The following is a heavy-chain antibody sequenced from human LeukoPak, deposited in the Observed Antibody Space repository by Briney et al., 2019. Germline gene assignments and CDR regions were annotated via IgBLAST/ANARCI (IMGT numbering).Heavy chain of an antibody. Sequence: PSQTLSLTCTVHGGSMTSYYWSWIRQPPGKGLEWIGYISYSASTTYNPTLKSRITISVDTSKNQFSLKLSSVTAADTAVYYCARSGVTALSWVDPWGQGTLVTVSS. J-gene: IGHJ5*02. CDR3: ARSGVTALSWVDP. D-gene: IGHD2-21*02. V-gene: IGHV4-59*08. CDR1: GGSMTSYY. CDR2: ISYSAST.